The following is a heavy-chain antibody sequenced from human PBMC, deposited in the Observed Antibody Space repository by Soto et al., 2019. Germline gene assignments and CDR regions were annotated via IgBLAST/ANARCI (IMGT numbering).Heavy chain of an antibody. CDR2: ISGSGGST. J-gene: IGHJ5*02. Sequence: GGSLRLSCAASGFTFSSYAMSWVRQAPGKGLEWVSAISGSGGSTYYADSVKGRFTISRDNSKNTLYLQMNSLRAEDTAVHYCARFPGIAAAGTENWFDPWGQGTLVTVSS. D-gene: IGHD6-13*01. CDR1: GFTFSSYA. V-gene: IGHV3-23*01. CDR3: ARFPGIAAAGTENWFDP.